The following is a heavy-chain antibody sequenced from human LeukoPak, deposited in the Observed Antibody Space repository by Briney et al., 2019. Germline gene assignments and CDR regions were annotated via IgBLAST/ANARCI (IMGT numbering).Heavy chain of an antibody. CDR3: ARDLGAVAEGNWFDP. D-gene: IGHD6-19*01. CDR2: IYYSGST. CDR1: GGSISSSSYY. Sequence: SETLSLTCTVSGGSISSSSYYWGWIRQPPGQGLEWIGYIYYSGSTYYNPSLKSRVTISVDTSKNQFSLKLSSVTAADTAVYYCARDLGAVAEGNWFDPWGQGTLVTVSS. V-gene: IGHV4-39*07. J-gene: IGHJ5*02.